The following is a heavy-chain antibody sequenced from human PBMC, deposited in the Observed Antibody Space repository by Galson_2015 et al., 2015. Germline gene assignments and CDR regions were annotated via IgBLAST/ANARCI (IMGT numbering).Heavy chain of an antibody. CDR2: INGGDGNT. J-gene: IGHJ4*02. CDR3: ARVPGSVGATLCDY. V-gene: IGHV1-3*01. D-gene: IGHD1-26*01. CDR1: GYTFSTYG. Sequence: SVKVSCKASGYTFSTYGMHWVRQAPGQSLEWMGWINGGDGNTKSSQKFQGRVTITRDTSASIAYMELSSLRSDDTAVYYCARVPGSVGATLCDYWGQGTLVTVSS.